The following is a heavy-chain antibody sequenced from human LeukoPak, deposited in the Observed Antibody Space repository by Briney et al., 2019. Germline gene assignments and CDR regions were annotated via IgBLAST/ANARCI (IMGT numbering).Heavy chain of an antibody. V-gene: IGHV1-2*02. CDR1: GYTFTDYY. CDR3: ARANFLYCSSSTCLFDC. Sequence: VKVSCKASGYTFTDYYMHWVRQAPGQGFEWMGWINPNDGDTNYAQKFQGRVTMTRDTSISTAHMEVSRLRSDDTAVYYCARANFLYCSSSTCLFDCWGQGTLVTVSS. J-gene: IGHJ4*02. CDR2: INPNDGDT. D-gene: IGHD2-2*01.